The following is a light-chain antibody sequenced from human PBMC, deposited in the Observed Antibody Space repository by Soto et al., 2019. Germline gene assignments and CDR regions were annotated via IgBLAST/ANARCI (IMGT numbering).Light chain of an antibody. CDR2: GNN. CDR1: SSNIGAGYD. Sequence: QSVRAQPPSVSGAPGQRVTISCTGSSSNIGAGYDVHWYQQLPGKAPKLLIFGNNNRPLGVPDRFSGSKSGTSASLAITGLQTEDEADYYCQSYDNRRDYGFGTGTKVTVL. CDR3: QSYDNRRDYG. V-gene: IGLV1-40*01. J-gene: IGLJ1*01.